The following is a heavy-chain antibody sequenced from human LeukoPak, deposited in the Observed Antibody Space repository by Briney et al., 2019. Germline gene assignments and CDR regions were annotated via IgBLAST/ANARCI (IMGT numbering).Heavy chain of an antibody. J-gene: IGHJ6*02. CDR2: IDSSSSTI. CDR1: GFIFGDYN. Sequence: GGSLRLSCEASGFIFGDYNMNWVRQAPGKGLEWLSFIDSSSSTIYYADSVKGRFTISRDNSKNTLYLQMNSLRAEDTAVYYCARDPGYGSGSYGYYGMDVWGQGTTVTVSS. V-gene: IGHV3-48*01. D-gene: IGHD3-10*01. CDR3: ARDPGYGSGSYGYYGMDV.